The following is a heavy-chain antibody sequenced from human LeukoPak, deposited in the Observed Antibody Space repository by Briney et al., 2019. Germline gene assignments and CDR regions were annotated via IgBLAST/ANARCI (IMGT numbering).Heavy chain of an antibody. V-gene: IGHV3-30*04. D-gene: IGHD6-13*01. CDR2: ISYDGSNK. J-gene: IGHJ3*01. CDR1: GFTFSSYA. Sequence: PGRSLRLSCAASGFTFSSYAMHWVRQAPGKGLEWVAVISYDGSNKYYADSVKGRFTISRDNSKNTLYLQMNSLRAEDTAVYYCARSSCYPGGVFDFWGKGKMVPVFS. CDR3: ARSSCYPGGVFDF.